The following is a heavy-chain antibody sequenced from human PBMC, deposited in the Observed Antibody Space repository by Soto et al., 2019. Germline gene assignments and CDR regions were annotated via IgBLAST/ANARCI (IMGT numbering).Heavy chain of an antibody. CDR2: IYWDDDK. CDR3: TNAMPYNRGWFQNWFDP. CDR1: GFSLSTYGVA. Sequence: QITLKESGPTLVKPTQTLTLTCTVSGFSLSTYGVAVGWIRQPPGKALEWVAVIYWDDDKRYSPALKSRLTLTKDTSKNQVVLTLTNMAPVDTTTYSCTNAMPYNRGWFQNWFDPWGQGTLVTVSS. V-gene: IGHV2-5*02. D-gene: IGHD6-19*01. J-gene: IGHJ5*02.